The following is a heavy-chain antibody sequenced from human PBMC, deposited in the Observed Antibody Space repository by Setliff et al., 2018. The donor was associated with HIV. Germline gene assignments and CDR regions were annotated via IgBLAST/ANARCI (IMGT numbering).Heavy chain of an antibody. CDR1: GGSVRSDDYY. V-gene: IGHV4-61*02. CDR2: VHSTGTT. J-gene: IGHJ3*01. Sequence: SETLSLTCTVFGGSVRSDDYYWSWIRQPAGEGPEYIGRVHSTGTTIYNPSLKSRVTMSVDASKNQLSLKLRSVTAADTAVYYCARARITMIGGRLEPYAFDRWGQGTKVTVSS. CDR3: ARARITMIGGRLEPYAFDR. D-gene: IGHD3-10*01.